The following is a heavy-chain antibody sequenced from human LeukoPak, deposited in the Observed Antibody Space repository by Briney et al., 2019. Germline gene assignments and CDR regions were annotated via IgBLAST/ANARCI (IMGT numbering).Heavy chain of an antibody. CDR3: ASLHSIAVGPSVAFDI. CDR2: ISPSGDST. J-gene: IGHJ3*02. CDR1: GYTFSNHY. Sequence: ASVKVSCKASGYTFSNHYLHWVRQAPGQGLEWMGVISPSGDSTTYAQKFQGRVTMTRDTSTNIVYMELSSLRSEDTAVYYCASLHSIAVGPSVAFDIWGQGTMVTVSS. D-gene: IGHD6-19*01. V-gene: IGHV1-46*01.